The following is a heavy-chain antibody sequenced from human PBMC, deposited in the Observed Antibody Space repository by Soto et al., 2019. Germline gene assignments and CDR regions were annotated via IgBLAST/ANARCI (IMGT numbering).Heavy chain of an antibody. CDR3: AYMLVTMIVGAGHFQH. V-gene: IGHV2-5*02. Sequence: QITLKESGPTLVKPTQTLTLTCTFSGFSLSTSGVGVGWIRQSPGKALEWLAVSYWDDDNRYSPSLQNRLTITKDTSKNQVVLTMANMEPADTATYYCAYMLVTMIVGAGHFQHWGQGTLVTVRS. CDR2: SYWDDDN. D-gene: IGHD3-22*01. CDR1: GFSLSTSGVG. J-gene: IGHJ1*01.